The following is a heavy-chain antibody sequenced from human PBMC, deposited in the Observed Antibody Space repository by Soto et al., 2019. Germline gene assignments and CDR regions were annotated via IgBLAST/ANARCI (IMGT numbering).Heavy chain of an antibody. V-gene: IGHV3-30-3*01. Sequence: QVQLVASGGGVVQPGRSLRLSCAASGFTCSSYAMHWVRQAPGKGLEWVAVISYDGSNKYYADSVKGRFTISRDNSKNTLYMQMNGLKAEDTAVYYCARDESGRVQLWFDSLDYWGQGTLVTVSS. CDR1: GFTCSSYA. J-gene: IGHJ4*02. CDR2: ISYDGSNK. CDR3: ARDESGRVQLWFDSLDY. D-gene: IGHD5-18*01.